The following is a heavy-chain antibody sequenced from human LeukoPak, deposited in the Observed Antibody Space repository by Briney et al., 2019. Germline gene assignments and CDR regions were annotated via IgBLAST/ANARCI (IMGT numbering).Heavy chain of an antibody. CDR3: ARADYYDSTFDY. D-gene: IGHD3-22*01. V-gene: IGHV4-59*01. J-gene: IGHJ4*02. CDR1: GGSISSYY. Sequence: SETLSLTCTVSGGSISSYYWSWIRQPPGKGLEWIGYIYYSGSTNYNPSLKSRVTISVDTSKNQFSLKLSSVTAADTAVYYSARADYYDSTFDYWGQGTLVTVSS. CDR2: IYYSGST.